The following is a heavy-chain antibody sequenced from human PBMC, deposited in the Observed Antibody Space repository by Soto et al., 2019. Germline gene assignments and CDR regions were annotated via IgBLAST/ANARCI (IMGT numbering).Heavy chain of an antibody. D-gene: IGHD6-13*01. CDR1: GFTFSSYG. CDR3: AKDLGQQLVLNYGMDV. CDR2: VSYDGNNK. Sequence: QVQLVESGGGVVQLGTSLRLSCAPSGFTFSSYGMYWVRQAPGKGLEWVAVVSYDGNNKYYADSVKGRFTISRDNAKNMLYLQMNSLRAEDTAVYYCAKDLGQQLVLNYGMDVWGQGTTVTVSS. V-gene: IGHV3-30*18. J-gene: IGHJ6*02.